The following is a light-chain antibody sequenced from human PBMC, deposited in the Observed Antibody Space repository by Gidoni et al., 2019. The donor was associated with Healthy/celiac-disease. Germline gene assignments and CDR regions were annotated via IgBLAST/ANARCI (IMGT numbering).Light chain of an antibody. Sequence: DIQMTQPPPSLSASVGDSVTIPSRASQSISNYLKWYQQEPRKAPKLLTYAASSLQSWVPTRFRGNGSGTDFTLAINSLQPGDFAAYYCQQSYSTPPLTFGEGTRVEIK. CDR2: AAS. J-gene: IGKJ4*01. CDR1: QSISNY. CDR3: QQSYSTPPLT. V-gene: IGKV1-39*01.